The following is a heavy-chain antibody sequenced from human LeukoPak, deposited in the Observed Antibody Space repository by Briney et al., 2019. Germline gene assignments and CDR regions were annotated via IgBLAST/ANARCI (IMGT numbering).Heavy chain of an antibody. D-gene: IGHD6-13*01. CDR2: IIPIFGTA. Sequence: ASLKVSCKASVCTLTSYAISWVRQAPRQGLEWMGGIIPIFGTANYAHKFQGRDTITTAEYTSTAYMELSSLSAEDTAIYYCARVGGEAGPGAFDIWGQGTMVTVSS. CDR1: VCTLTSYA. V-gene: IGHV1-69*05. J-gene: IGHJ3*02. CDR3: ARVGGEAGPGAFDI.